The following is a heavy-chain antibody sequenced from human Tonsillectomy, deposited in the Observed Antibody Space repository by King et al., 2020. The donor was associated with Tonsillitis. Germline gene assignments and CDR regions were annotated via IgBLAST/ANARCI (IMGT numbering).Heavy chain of an antibody. CDR3: ARDDRVTMVRGVIRVYYAMDV. CDR2: ISAYNGNT. V-gene: IGHV1-18*01. J-gene: IGHJ6*02. D-gene: IGHD3-10*01. Sequence: VQLVESGAEVKKPGASVKVSCKASGYTFTSYGISWVRQAPGQGLEGMGWISAYNGNTNYAQKLQGRVTMTADTSTSTAYMELRSLRSDETAVYYCARDDRVTMVRGVIRVYYAMDVWGQGTTVTVSS. CDR1: GYTFTSYG.